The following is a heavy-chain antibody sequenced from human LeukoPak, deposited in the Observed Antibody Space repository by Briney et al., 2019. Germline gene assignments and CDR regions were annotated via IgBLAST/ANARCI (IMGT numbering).Heavy chain of an antibody. CDR3: ARSAAAGYNYYFDY. V-gene: IGHV3-7*01. CDR2: IKQDGSEK. J-gene: IGHJ4*02. Sequence: TGGSLRLPCAASGFTFSSYWMSWVRQAPGKGLEWVANIKQDGSEKYYVDSVKGRYTISRDNAKNSLYLQMNSLRAEDTAVYYCARSAAAGYNYYFDYWGQGTLVTVSS. CDR1: GFTFSSYW. D-gene: IGHD5-24*01.